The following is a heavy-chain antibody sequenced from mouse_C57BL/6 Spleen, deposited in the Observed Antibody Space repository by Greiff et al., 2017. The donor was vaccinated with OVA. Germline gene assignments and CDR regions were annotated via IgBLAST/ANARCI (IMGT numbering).Heavy chain of an antibody. V-gene: IGHV1-9*01. CDR3: ARGDWDHYFDY. J-gene: IGHJ2*01. Sequence: LVEPGASVKLSCKATGYTFTGYWIEWVKQRPGHGLEWIGEILPGSGSTNYNEKFKGKATFTADTSSNTAYMQHSSLTTEDSAIYYCARGDWDHYFDYWGQGTTLTVSS. CDR2: ILPGSGST. D-gene: IGHD4-1*01. CDR1: GYTFTGYW.